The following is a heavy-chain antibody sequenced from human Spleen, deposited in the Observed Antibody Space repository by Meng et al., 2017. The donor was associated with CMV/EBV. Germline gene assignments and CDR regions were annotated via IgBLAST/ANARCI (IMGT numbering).Heavy chain of an antibody. Sequence: GESLKISCAASGFTVSSNYMSWVRPAPGKGLEWVSVIYSGGSTYYADSVKGRFTISRDNSKNTLYLQMNSLRAEDTAVYYCARDWSGYLSVGSYVVMDVWGQGTTVTVSS. J-gene: IGHJ6*02. CDR2: IYSGGST. D-gene: IGHD3-3*01. CDR1: GFTVSSNY. CDR3: ARDWSGYLSVGSYVVMDV. V-gene: IGHV3-53*01.